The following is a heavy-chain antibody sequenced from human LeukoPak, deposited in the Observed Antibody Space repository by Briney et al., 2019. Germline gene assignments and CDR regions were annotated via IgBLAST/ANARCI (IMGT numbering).Heavy chain of an antibody. CDR1: GFSLINCG. CDR3: ARNRVGFYYADAFDM. V-gene: IGHV3-30*02. D-gene: IGHD5-24*01. J-gene: IGHJ3*02. CDR2: IHYDGSEK. Sequence: PGGSLRLSCAPSGFSLINCGMHWVRQTPGKGLEWVAFIHYDGSEKYYADSLKGRFTISRDNSKNTLYLQMNSLRGEDTAVYYCARNRVGFYYADAFDMWGQGTMVTVSS.